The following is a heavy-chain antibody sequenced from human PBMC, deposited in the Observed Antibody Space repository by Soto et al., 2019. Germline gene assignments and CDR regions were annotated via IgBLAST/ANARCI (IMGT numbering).Heavy chain of an antibody. J-gene: IGHJ2*01. CDR2: ISSSGSTI. CDR1: GFTFSSYE. Sequence: HPGGSLRLSCAASGFTFSSYEMNWVRQAPGKGLEWVSYISSSGSTIYYADSVKGRFTISRDNAKNSLYLQMNSLRAEDTAVYYCATNRGPSSWTNYWYFDLWGRGTLVTVSS. V-gene: IGHV3-48*03. D-gene: IGHD6-13*01. CDR3: ATNRGPSSWTNYWYFDL.